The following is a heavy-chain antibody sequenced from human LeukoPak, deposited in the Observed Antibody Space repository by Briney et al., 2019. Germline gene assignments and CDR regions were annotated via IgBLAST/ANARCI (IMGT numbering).Heavy chain of an antibody. V-gene: IGHV3-23*01. D-gene: IGHD3-22*01. CDR3: ARDPMYYYDSSGYPGGDY. CDR1: GFTFSSYA. Sequence: GGSLRLSCAASGFTFSSYAMNWVRQAPGKGLEWVSAISGSGGRTYNADSVKGRFTISRDNSKNTLYLQMNSLRAEDTAVYYCARDPMYYYDSSGYPGGDYWGQGTLVTVSS. CDR2: ISGSGGRT. J-gene: IGHJ4*02.